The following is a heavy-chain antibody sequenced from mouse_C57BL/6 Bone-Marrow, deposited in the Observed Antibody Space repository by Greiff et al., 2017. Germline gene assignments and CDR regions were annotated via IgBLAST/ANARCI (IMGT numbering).Heavy chain of an antibody. D-gene: IGHD1-1*01. V-gene: IGHV1-69*01. CDR2: IDPSDSYT. Sequence: QVQLQQPGAELVMPGASVKLSCKASGYTFTGYWMHWVKQRPGQGLEWIGEIDPSDSYTNYNQKFKGKSTLTVDKSSSTAYTQLSSLTSEDSAVYYCAREGLLRAWFAYWGQGTLVTVSA. CDR3: AREGLLRAWFAY. CDR1: GYTFTGYW. J-gene: IGHJ3*01.